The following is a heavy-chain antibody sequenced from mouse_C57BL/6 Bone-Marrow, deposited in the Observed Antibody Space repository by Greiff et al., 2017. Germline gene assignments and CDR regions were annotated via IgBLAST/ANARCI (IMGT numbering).Heavy chain of an antibody. V-gene: IGHV1-5*01. CDR1: GYTFTSYW. CDR2: IDPGNSDT. Sequence: SGTVLARPGASVKMSCKTSGYTFTSYWMHWVKQRPGQGLEWKGAIDPGNSDTSYNQKFKGKAKLTAVTSASTAYMGRMSLTNEDSAVCYCTMPPYYAMDYWGQGTSVTVSS. CDR3: TMPPYYAMDY. J-gene: IGHJ4*01.